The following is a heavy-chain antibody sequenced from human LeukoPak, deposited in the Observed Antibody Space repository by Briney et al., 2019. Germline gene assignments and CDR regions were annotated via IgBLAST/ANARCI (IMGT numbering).Heavy chain of an antibody. J-gene: IGHJ6*02. CDR2: MNPNSGNT. CDR3: ARDRRITIFGVVIEAYYYGMDV. D-gene: IGHD3-3*01. V-gene: IGHV1-8*01. CDR1: GYTFTSYD. Sequence: ASVKVSCKASGYTFTSYDINWVRQATGQGLEWMGWMNPNSGNTGYAQKFQGRVTMTRNTSISTAYMELSSLRSEDTAVYYCARDRRITIFGVVIEAYYYGMDVWGQGTMVTVSS.